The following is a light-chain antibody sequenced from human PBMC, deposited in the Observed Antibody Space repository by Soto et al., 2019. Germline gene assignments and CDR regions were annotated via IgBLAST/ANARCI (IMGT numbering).Light chain of an antibody. CDR3: QQYGSSPPTVT. CDR2: GAS. J-gene: IGKJ5*01. Sequence: EIVLTQSPGTLSLSPGERATLSCRASQSVSSSYLAWYQQKPGQAPRLLIYGASCRATGIPDRFSGSGSGTEFTLTISRLEPEDFAVYYCQQYGSSPPTVTFGQGTRLQIK. V-gene: IGKV3-20*01. CDR1: QSVSSSY.